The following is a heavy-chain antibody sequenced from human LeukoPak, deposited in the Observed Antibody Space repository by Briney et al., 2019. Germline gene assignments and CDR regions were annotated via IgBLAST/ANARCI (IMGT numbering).Heavy chain of an antibody. CDR2: ISRSGGGT. V-gene: IGHV3-23*01. Sequence: SGGSLRLSCEGSGFSFSSYDMGWVRQAPGKGLEWVSGISRSGGGTYYGDSVKGRFTISRDNSENTLYLQMNSLRGDDTAVYYCGRRGYTDISGACNIDYWGQGTLVTVSS. CDR1: GFSFSSYD. D-gene: IGHD5-12*01. J-gene: IGHJ4*02. CDR3: GRRGYTDISGACNIDY.